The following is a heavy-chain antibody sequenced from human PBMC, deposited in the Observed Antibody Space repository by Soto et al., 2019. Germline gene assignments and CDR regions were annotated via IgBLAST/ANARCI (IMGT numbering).Heavy chain of an antibody. D-gene: IGHD4-17*01. Sequence: GGSLRLSCAASGFTFSSYAMSWVRQVPGKGLVWVSRIENDGSSASYTDSVKGRFTISRDNAKNTLYLQMNSLRAEDTAVYYCARDRYGDVDYWGQGTLVTVSS. CDR3: ARDRYGDVDY. CDR1: GFTFSSYA. CDR2: IENDGSSA. J-gene: IGHJ4*02. V-gene: IGHV3-74*01.